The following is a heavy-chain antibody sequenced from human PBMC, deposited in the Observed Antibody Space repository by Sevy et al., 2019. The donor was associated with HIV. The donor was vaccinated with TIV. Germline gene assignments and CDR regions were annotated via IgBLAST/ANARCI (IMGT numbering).Heavy chain of an antibody. CDR3: AKDLYYDTSLFDY. CDR1: GFTFSTYA. D-gene: IGHD3-22*01. Sequence: GGSLRLSCAASGFTFSTYAMSWVRQAPGKGLEWVSGISGTYGSTYYADSVKGRLTISRDNSKNTLYLQMNSLIAEDTALYYCAKDLYYDTSLFDYWGQGIRVTVSS. J-gene: IGHJ4*02. V-gene: IGHV3-23*01. CDR2: ISGTYGST.